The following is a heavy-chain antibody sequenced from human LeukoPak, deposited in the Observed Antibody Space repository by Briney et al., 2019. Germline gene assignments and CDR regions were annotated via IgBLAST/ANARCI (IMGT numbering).Heavy chain of an antibody. Sequence: ASVKVSCKASGHTFTGYFMNWVRQAPGQGLEWMGRINPNNGGTNYAQNFQVRVTMTRDTSISTAYMELSSLRSEDTAVYYCARVGDGLNDAFDIWGQGTMVTVSS. D-gene: IGHD5-24*01. CDR1: GHTFTGYF. V-gene: IGHV1-2*06. CDR3: ARVGDGLNDAFDI. CDR2: INPNNGGT. J-gene: IGHJ3*02.